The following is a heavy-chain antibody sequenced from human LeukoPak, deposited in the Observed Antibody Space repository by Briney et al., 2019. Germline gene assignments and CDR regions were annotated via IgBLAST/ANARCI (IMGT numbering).Heavy chain of an antibody. D-gene: IGHD3-3*01. CDR2: ISAYDGNT. J-gene: IGHJ6*03. Sequence: ASVKVSCKASGYTFTSYGISWVRQAPGQGLEWMGWISAYDGNTNYAQKLQGRVTMTTDTSTSTAYMELRSLRSDDTAVYYCARDHRADVLRFLEWLLPPYYMDVWGKGTTVTVSS. CDR1: GYTFTSYG. CDR3: ARDHRADVLRFLEWLLPPYYMDV. V-gene: IGHV1-18*01.